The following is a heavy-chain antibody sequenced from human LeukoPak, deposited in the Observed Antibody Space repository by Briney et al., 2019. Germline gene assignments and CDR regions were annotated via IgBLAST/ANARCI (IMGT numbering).Heavy chain of an antibody. CDR3: AKDKRFLEWLFPV. CDR2: ISGSGGST. V-gene: IGHV3-23*01. CDR1: GLTFSSYA. Sequence: GGSLRLSCAASGLTFSSYAMSWVRQAPGKGLEGVSAISGSGGSTYYADSVKGRFTISIDNSKNTLYLQMNSLRAEDTAVYYCAKDKRFLEWLFPVWGQGTLVTVSS. J-gene: IGHJ4*02. D-gene: IGHD3-3*01.